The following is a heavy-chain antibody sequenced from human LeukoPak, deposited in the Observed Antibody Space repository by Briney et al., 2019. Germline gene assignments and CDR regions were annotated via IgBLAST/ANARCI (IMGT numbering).Heavy chain of an antibody. V-gene: IGHV1-46*01. CDR3: ARDRNTVLGVVIYWFDT. CDR1: GYTFTSYY. Sequence: RASVKVSCKASGYTFTSYYRHWVRQAPGQGLEWMGIINPSGGTTIYAPKFQGRVTMTTDTSTSTVYMELSSLRSEDTAVYYCARDRNTVLGVVIYWFDTWGQGTLVTVSS. CDR2: INPSGGTT. D-gene: IGHD3-3*01. J-gene: IGHJ5*02.